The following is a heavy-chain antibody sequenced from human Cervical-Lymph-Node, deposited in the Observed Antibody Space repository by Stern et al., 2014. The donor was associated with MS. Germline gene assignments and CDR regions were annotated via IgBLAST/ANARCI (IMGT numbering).Heavy chain of an antibody. Sequence: QVQLVESGGGVVQPGRSLRLSCAASGFASNMYSIHWVRQAPGKGLEWVAVISYDGSNKLYADSVKGRFTISRDNPKNTLYLQMNSLRTEDTAVYYCAREGDRHRYVFDVWGQGTMVTVSA. CDR3: AREGDRHRYVFDV. J-gene: IGHJ3*01. CDR1: GFASNMYS. D-gene: IGHD3-22*01. CDR2: ISYDGSNK. V-gene: IGHV3-30*04.